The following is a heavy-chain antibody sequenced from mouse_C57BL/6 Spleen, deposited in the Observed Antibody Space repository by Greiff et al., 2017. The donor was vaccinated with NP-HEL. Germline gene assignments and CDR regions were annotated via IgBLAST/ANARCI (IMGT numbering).Heavy chain of an antibody. CDR2: INPGSGGT. D-gene: IGHD2-4*01. Sequence: VQLQQSGAELVRPGTSVKVSCKASGYAFTNYLIEWVKQRPGQGLEWIGVINPGSGGTNYNEKFKGKATLTADKSSSTAYMQLSSLTSEDSAVYFCASYDYDDYAMDYWGQGTSVTVSS. CDR3: ASYDYDDYAMDY. V-gene: IGHV1-54*01. CDR1: GYAFTNYL. J-gene: IGHJ4*01.